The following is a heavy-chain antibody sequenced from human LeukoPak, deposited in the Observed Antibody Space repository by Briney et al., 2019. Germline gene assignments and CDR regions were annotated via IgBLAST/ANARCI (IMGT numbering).Heavy chain of an antibody. V-gene: IGHV3-21*01. CDR2: ISSSSSYI. J-gene: IGHJ4*02. Sequence: GGSLRLSCAASGFTFSSYSMNWVRQAPGKGLEWVSSISSSSSYIYYADSVKGRFTISRDNAKNSLYLQMNSLRAEDTAVYYCARAGDGYSSGWDYDYWGQGTLVTVSS. D-gene: IGHD6-19*01. CDR3: ARAGDGYSSGWDYDY. CDR1: GFTFSSYS.